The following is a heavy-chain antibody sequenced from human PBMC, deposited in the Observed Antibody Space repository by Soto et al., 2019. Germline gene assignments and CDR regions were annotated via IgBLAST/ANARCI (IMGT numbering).Heavy chain of an antibody. CDR3: ARGSLAPDY. CDR1: GASLNNYY. CDR2: TYTSGST. J-gene: IGHJ4*02. Sequence: SETLSLTCTVSGASLNNYYWSWARQPAGKGLEWVGRTYTSGSTNYNPSLESRVTMSVDTSKNQFSLKLSSVTAADTAVYYCARGSLAPDYWGQGTLVTVS. V-gene: IGHV4-4*07. D-gene: IGHD1-26*01.